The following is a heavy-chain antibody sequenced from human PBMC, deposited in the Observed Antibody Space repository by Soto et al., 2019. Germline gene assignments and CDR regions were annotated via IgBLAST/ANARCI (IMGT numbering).Heavy chain of an antibody. V-gene: IGHV1-8*01. Sequence: QVQLVQSGAEVKKPGASVKVSCKASGDTFTGDDITWVRQATGQGLEWMGWMNLNGGNTGYAQTFQGRVSMTGNPSISTAYMELSSLRSEDTAVYYCARVPRGSRYFYYLDVWGKGTTVIVSS. J-gene: IGHJ6*03. CDR3: ARVPRGSRYFYYLDV. CDR2: MNLNGGNT. CDR1: GDTFTGDD. D-gene: IGHD3-16*01.